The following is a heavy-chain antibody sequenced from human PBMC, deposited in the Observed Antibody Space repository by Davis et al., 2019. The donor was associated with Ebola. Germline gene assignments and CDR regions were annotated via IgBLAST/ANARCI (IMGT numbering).Heavy chain of an antibody. Sequence: KVSCKGSGYSFTSHWIVWVRQMPGKGLACMGIIFPGDSDTRYSPSFQGQVTISADKSINTAYLQWSSLKASDTAMYYCASLRRTITGMDDAFDIWGQGTMVTVSS. CDR3: ASLRRTITGMDDAFDI. J-gene: IGHJ3*02. CDR2: IFPGDSDT. V-gene: IGHV5-51*01. CDR1: GYSFTSHW. D-gene: IGHD1-20*01.